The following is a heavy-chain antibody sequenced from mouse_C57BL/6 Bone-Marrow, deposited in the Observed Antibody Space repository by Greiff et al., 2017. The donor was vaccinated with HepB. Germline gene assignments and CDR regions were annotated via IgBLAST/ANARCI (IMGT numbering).Heavy chain of an antibody. CDR2: IWSGGST. Sequence: QVQLQQSGPGLVQPSQSLSITCTVSGFSLTSYGVHWVRQPPGKGLEWLGVIWSGGSTDYNAAFISRLSISKDNSKSQVFFKMNSLQADDTAIYYCAKNAGTTGFTGDYAMDYWGLGTSVTVSS. V-gene: IGHV2-4*01. CDR1: GFSLTSYG. J-gene: IGHJ4*01. D-gene: IGHD1-1*01. CDR3: AKNAGTTGFTGDYAMDY.